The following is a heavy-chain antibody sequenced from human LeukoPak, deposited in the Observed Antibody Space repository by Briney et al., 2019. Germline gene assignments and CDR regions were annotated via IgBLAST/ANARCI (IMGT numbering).Heavy chain of an antibody. J-gene: IGHJ4*02. CDR1: GFAFDEHG. CDR3: ARAPITSPFYFDY. Sequence: GGSLRLSCTASGFAFDEHGMSWVRQVPGKGPEWVSGINWSGGSTGYADPLRGRFTISRDNAKNSLYLQMDSLRAEDTALYYCARAPITSPFYFDYWGQGTLVTVSS. D-gene: IGHD2-2*01. CDR2: INWSGGST. V-gene: IGHV3-20*04.